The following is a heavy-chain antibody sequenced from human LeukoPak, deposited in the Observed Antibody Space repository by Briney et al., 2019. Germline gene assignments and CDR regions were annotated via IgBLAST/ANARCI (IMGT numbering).Heavy chain of an antibody. CDR1: GFTFSNYA. Sequence: GGSPRLSCAASGFTFSNYAMSWVRQAPGKGLEWISAITGGGSDTYYADSVKGRFTISRDNSKNTLYLQMNSLRVEDAAVYYCAKGSSSSRPYYFDYWGQGALVTVSS. J-gene: IGHJ4*02. D-gene: IGHD6-6*01. V-gene: IGHV3-23*01. CDR2: ITGGGSDT. CDR3: AKGSSSSRPYYFDY.